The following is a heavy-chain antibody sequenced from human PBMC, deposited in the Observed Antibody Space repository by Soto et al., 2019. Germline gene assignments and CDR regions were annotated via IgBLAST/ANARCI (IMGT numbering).Heavy chain of an antibody. CDR2: ISSSSSYT. D-gene: IGHD1-26*01. CDR3: ASPAALGAPNY. Sequence: PGGSLRLSCAASGFTFSDYYMSWIRQAPGKGLEWVSYISSSSSYTNYADSVKGQVTISADKSISTAYLQWSSLKASDTAMYYCASPAALGAPNYWGQGTLVTVSS. CDR1: GFTFSDYY. V-gene: IGHV3-11*03. J-gene: IGHJ4*02.